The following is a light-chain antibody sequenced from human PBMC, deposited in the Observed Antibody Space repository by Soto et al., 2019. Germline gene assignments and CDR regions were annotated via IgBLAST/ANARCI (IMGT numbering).Light chain of an antibody. Sequence: DIQMPQSPSSLSASVGDRVTITCRASQSISTYLNWYHQKPGKAPKLLIDAASSLQSGVPSRFSGSGSGTDFTLTISSLQPEDFATYYCQQGYSTPRTFGQGTKVDI. V-gene: IGKV1-39*01. CDR2: AAS. CDR1: QSISTY. J-gene: IGKJ1*01. CDR3: QQGYSTPRT.